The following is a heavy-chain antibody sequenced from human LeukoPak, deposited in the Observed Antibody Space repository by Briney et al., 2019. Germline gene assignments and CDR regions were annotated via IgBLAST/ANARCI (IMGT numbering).Heavy chain of an antibody. D-gene: IGHD5-24*01. V-gene: IGHV1-18*01. CDR2: ISGYQGST. CDR3: ARSVLGTITAGPFNY. Sequence: ASVQDSFQGTGYTLTNHGITWVRQAPGQGLEWMGFISGYQGSTKYAHNFQGRVTITIHTSTSKADMASNRLSSDDTPIYICARSVLGTITAGPFNYWGQGTLVAVSS. CDR1: GYTLTNHG. J-gene: IGHJ4*02.